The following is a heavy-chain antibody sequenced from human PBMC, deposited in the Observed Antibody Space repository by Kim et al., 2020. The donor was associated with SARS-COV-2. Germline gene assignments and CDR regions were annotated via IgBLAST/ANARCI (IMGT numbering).Heavy chain of an antibody. Sequence: GGSLRLSCAASGFTFSNAWMSWVRQAPGKGLEWVGRIKSKTDGGTTDYAAPVKGRFTISRDDSKNTLYLQMNSLKTEDTAVYYCTTDWETYYYDSSGYYYFDYWGQGTLVTVSS. D-gene: IGHD3-22*01. CDR2: IKSKTDGGTT. V-gene: IGHV3-15*01. J-gene: IGHJ4*02. CDR1: GFTFSNAW. CDR3: TTDWETYYYDSSGYYYFDY.